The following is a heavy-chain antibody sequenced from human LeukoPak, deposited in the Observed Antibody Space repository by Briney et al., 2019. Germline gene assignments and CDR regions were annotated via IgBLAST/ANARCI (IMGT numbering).Heavy chain of an antibody. CDR2: IYYSGST. V-gene: IGHV4-59*08. CDR1: GGSFSGYY. Sequence: PSETLSLTCAVYGGSFSGYYWSWIRQPPGKGLEWIGYIYYSGSTNYNPSLKSRVTISVDTSKNQFSLKLSSVTAADTAVYYCARQAPAAPSYYYYGMDVWGQGTTVTVSS. CDR3: ARQAPAAPSYYYYGMDV. J-gene: IGHJ6*02.